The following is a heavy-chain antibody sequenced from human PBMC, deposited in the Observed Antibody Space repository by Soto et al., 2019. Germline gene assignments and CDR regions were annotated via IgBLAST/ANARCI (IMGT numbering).Heavy chain of an antibody. CDR1: GFTFSSYA. J-gene: IGHJ6*02. D-gene: IGHD1-26*01. CDR2: ISGSGGST. V-gene: IGHV3-23*01. CDR3: AKDNSGSLHYYYYYGMDV. Sequence: EVQLLESGGGLVQPGGSLRLSCAASGFTFSSYAMSWVRQAPGKGLEWVSAISGSGGSTYYADSVKGRFTISRDNSKNTLYLQMNSLRAEDTAVYYCAKDNSGSLHYYYYYGMDVWGQGTTVTVSS.